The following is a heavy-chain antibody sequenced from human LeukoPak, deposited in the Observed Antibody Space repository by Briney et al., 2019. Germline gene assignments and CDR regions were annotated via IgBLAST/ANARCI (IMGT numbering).Heavy chain of an antibody. CDR1: GYTFSSYV. D-gene: IGHD3-22*01. CDR2: INAGNGNT. CDR3: ARGGVPGYYYDSSGYYYHYFDY. V-gene: IGHV1-3*01. Sequence: ASVKVSCKASGYTFSSYVMHWVRQAPGQRLEWMGWINAGNGNTKYSQKFQGGATITRDTSASTAYMELSSLGSEDTAVYYCARGGVPGYYYDSSGYYYHYFDYWGQGILVTVSS. J-gene: IGHJ4*02.